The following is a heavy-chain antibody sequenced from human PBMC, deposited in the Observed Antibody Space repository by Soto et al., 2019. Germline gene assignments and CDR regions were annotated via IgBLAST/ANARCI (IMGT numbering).Heavy chain of an antibody. CDR2: IYYSGST. CDR3: ASLRGHHSYYDFWSGYKNYYYYYMDV. Sequence: SETLSLTCTVSGGSISSYYWSWIRQPPGKGLEWIGYIYYSGSTNYNPSLKSRVTISVDTSKNQFSLKLSSVTAADTAVYYCASLRGHHSYYDFWSGYKNYYYYYMDVWGKGTTVTVSS. D-gene: IGHD3-3*01. CDR1: GGSISSYY. J-gene: IGHJ6*03. V-gene: IGHV4-59*08.